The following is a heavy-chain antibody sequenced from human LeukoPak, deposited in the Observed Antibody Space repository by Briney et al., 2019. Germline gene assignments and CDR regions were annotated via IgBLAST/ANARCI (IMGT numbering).Heavy chain of an antibody. Sequence: GGSLRLSCAASGFAFSSNWMHWVRQTPGKGLVWVSRINSGGSGTSYADSVEGRFTISRDNAKNTLYLQMSSLRAEDTAVYYCARDAYSRPTNWFDPWGQGTLVTVSS. CDR3: ARDAYSRPTNWFDP. CDR1: GFAFSSNW. CDR2: INSGGSGT. D-gene: IGHD4-11*01. V-gene: IGHV3-74*01. J-gene: IGHJ5*02.